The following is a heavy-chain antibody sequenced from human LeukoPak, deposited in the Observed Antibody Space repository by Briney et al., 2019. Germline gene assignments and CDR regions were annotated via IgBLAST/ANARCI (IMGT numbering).Heavy chain of an antibody. CDR1: GFTFSNYW. V-gene: IGHV3-7*02. Sequence: GGSLRLSCAASGFTFSNYWMSWVRQVPGKGLEWVANIKEDGSRNHYVDSVKGRFTISRDNAKNTLYLQMASLTAEDTAVYYCSRGNYFDYWGQGALVTVSS. CDR2: IKEDGSRN. CDR3: SRGNYFDY. J-gene: IGHJ4*02.